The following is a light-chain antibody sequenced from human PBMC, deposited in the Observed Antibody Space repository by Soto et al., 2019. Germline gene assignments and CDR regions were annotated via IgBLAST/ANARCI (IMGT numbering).Light chain of an antibody. V-gene: IGKV3D-20*02. Sequence: EIVMTQSPATLSVSPGERATLSCRASQSVSSNYLAWFQQKPGQAPRLLLYAASSRATGSPDRVSGSGSGTDFTLTISRLEPEDFATYYCQQTSSFPLTFGGGTKVDIK. CDR2: AAS. CDR3: QQTSSFPLT. J-gene: IGKJ4*01. CDR1: QSVSSNY.